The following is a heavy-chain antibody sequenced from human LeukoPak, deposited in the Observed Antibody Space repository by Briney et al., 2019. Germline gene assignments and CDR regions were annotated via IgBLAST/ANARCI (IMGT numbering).Heavy chain of an antibody. V-gene: IGHV4-34*01. CDR2: INHGGST. D-gene: IGHD5-18*01. J-gene: IGHJ4*02. CDR1: GESFSGFY. Sequence: SETLSLTCAVYGESFSGFYWSWIRQSPGKGLEWIGEINHGGSTNYNPSLKTRVTISVDTSKNQFSLKLSSVTAADTAVYYCARGRKYTSGYRVTELGSGYSDYWGQGTLVTVSS. CDR3: ARGRKYTSGYRVTELGSGYSDY.